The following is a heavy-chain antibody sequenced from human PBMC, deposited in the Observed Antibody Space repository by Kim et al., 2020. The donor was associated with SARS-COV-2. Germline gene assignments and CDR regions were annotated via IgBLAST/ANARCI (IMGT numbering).Heavy chain of an antibody. J-gene: IGHJ4*02. Sequence: SVKDRFTISRDDSKSIAYLQMNSLKTEDTAVYYCTRDAPLIVVVVAAKDYWGQGILVTVSS. V-gene: IGHV3-49*02. CDR3: TRDAPLIVVVVAAKDY. D-gene: IGHD2-15*01.